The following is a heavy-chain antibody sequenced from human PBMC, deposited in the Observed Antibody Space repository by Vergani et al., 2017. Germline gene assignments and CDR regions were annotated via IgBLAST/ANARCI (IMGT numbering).Heavy chain of an antibody. CDR3: ARDLAGGYSYGYGY. Sequence: QVQLVLSGAELKKPGASVKVSCKASCYTFTSYGISWVRQAPGQGLEWMGWISADNGNTNYAQKLQGRVTMTTDTSTSTAYMELRSLRSDDTAVYYCARDLAGGYSYGYGYWGQGTLVTVSS. CDR2: ISADNGNT. V-gene: IGHV1-18*01. D-gene: IGHD5-18*01. J-gene: IGHJ4*02. CDR1: CYTFTSYG.